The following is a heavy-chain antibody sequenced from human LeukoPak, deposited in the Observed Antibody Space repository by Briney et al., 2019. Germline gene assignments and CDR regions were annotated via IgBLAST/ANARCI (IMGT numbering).Heavy chain of an antibody. CDR3: ARGRAGVYAFHWVGYYYYYMDV. V-gene: IGHV1-8*01. CDR2: MNPNSGNT. Sequence: ASVKVSCKASGYTFTSYDINWVRQATGQGLEWMGWMNPNSGNTGYAQKFQGRVTMTRNTSISTAYMELSSLRSEDTAVYYCARGRAGVYAFHWVGYYYYYMDVWGKGTTVTVSS. J-gene: IGHJ6*03. CDR1: GYTFTSYD. D-gene: IGHD2-8*01.